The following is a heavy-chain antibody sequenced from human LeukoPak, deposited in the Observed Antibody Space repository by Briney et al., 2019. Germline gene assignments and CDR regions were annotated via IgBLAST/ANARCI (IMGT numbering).Heavy chain of an antibody. D-gene: IGHD2-2*01. V-gene: IGHV1-2*02. J-gene: IGHJ5*02. CDR3: ARERRHDTSRAGCWFDP. CDR1: GYTFTCYY. Sequence: ASVKVSCKASGYTFTCYYMHWVRQAPGQGLEWMGWINPNSGGTNYAQKFQGRVTMTRDTSISTAYMELSRLRSDDTAVYYCARERRHDTSRAGCWFDPWGQGTLVTVSS. CDR2: INPNSGGT.